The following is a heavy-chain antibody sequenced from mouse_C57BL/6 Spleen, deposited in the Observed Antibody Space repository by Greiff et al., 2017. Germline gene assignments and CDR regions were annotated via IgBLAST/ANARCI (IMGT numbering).Heavy chain of an antibody. V-gene: IGHV1-4*01. Sequence: QVQLKQSGAELARPGASVQMSCKASGYTFTSYTMHWVKQRPGQGLEWIGYINPSSGYTKYNQKFKDKATLTADKSSSTAYMQLSSLTSEDSAVYYCARAGDGYWYFDVWGTGTTVTVAS. D-gene: IGHD2-3*01. J-gene: IGHJ1*03. CDR2: INPSSGYT. CDR1: GYTFTSYT. CDR3: ARAGDGYWYFDV.